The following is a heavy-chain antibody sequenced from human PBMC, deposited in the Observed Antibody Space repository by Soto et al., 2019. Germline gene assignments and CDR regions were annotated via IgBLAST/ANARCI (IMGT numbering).Heavy chain of an antibody. Sequence: GGSLRLSCAASGFTFSSYAMNWVRQAPGKGLEWVSAIVGSGGITYYADSVKGRFTISRDNSRNTLYLQMNSLRAEDTAIYYCAKSGAAEYETSCYYCDYWGQGILVTVSS. D-gene: IGHD3-22*01. V-gene: IGHV3-23*01. CDR3: AKSGAAEYETSCYYCDY. CDR2: IVGSGGIT. J-gene: IGHJ4*02. CDR1: GFTFSSYA.